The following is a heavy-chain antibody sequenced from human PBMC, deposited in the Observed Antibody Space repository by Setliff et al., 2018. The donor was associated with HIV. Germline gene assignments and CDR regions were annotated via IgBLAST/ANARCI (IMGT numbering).Heavy chain of an antibody. CDR1: GYSISSGFY. V-gene: IGHV4-38-2*02. Sequence: SETLSLTCTVSGYSISSGFYWGWIRQPPGKGLEWIGYFYHSGNTYYSPSLHSRVTLSVDKSKNEFYLSLASVTAADTAVYYCARDRGEKGYFDSWGHGALVTVSS. CDR2: FYHSGNT. CDR3: ARDRGEKGYFDS. D-gene: IGHD3-10*01. J-gene: IGHJ4*01.